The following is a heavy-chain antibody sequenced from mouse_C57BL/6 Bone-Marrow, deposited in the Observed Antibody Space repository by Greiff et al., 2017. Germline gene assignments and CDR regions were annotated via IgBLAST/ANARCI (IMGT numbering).Heavy chain of an antibody. V-gene: IGHV14-4*02. J-gene: IGHJ4*01. Sequence: EVQLQQSGAELVRPGASVKLSCTASGYNITDDYMHWVKQRPEQGLEWIGWIDPENGDTEYDPKFQGKATMTVDTSSNTAYMQLSSLTSEDSAVYYCACSSTKDMDYWGQGTSVTVSS. CDR2: IDPENGDT. CDR1: GYNITDDY. D-gene: IGHD1-1*01. CDR3: ACSSTKDMDY.